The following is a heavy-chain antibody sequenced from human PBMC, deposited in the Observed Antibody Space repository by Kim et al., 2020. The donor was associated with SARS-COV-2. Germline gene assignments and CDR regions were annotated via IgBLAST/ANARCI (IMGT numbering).Heavy chain of an antibody. J-gene: IGHJ3*02. V-gene: IGHV1-24*01. CDR3: TTETDYVWGSYRSDAFDI. Sequence: ASVKVSCKVSGYTLTELSMHWVRQAPGKGLEWMGGFDPEDGETIYAQKFQGRVTMTEDTSTDTAYMELSSLRSEDTAVYYCTTETDYVWGSYRSDAFDIWGQGTMVTVSS. D-gene: IGHD3-16*02. CDR1: GYTLTELS. CDR2: FDPEDGET.